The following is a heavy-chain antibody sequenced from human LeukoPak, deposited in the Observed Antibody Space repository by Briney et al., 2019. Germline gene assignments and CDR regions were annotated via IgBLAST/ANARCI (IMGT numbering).Heavy chain of an antibody. J-gene: IGHJ4*02. CDR3: ARQGDGYYDSNSDY. D-gene: IGHD3-22*01. CDR1: GGSISSYY. V-gene: IGHV4-59*08. CDR2: IYYSGST. Sequence: SETLSLTCTVSGGSISSYYWSWIRQPPGKGLEWIGYIYYSGSTNYNPSLKSRVTISVDTSKNQFSLKLSSVTAADTAVYYCARQGDGYYDSNSDYWGQGTLVTVSS.